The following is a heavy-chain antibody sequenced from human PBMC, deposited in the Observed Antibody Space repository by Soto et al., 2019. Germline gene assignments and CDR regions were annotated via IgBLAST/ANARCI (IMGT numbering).Heavy chain of an antibody. V-gene: IGHV1-58*02. CDR3: AAGSRQQLVMAQAWNYYYYYYMDV. J-gene: IGHJ6*03. CDR1: GFTFTSFA. Sequence: ASVKVSCKASGFTFTSFAMQWVRQARGQRLEWIGWIVVGSGNTNYAQKFQERVTITRDKSTSTAYMELSSLRSEDTAVYYCAAGSRQQLVMAQAWNYYYYYYMDVWGKGTTVTVSS. CDR2: IVVGSGNT. D-gene: IGHD6-13*01.